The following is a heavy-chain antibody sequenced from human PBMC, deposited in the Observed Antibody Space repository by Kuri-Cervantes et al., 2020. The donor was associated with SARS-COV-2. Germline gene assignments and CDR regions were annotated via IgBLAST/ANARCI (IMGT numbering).Heavy chain of an antibody. CDR2: IYWDDVK. V-gene: IGHV2-5*02. CDR1: GFSLSTTGVG. D-gene: IGHD6-13*01. J-gene: IGHJ4*02. Sequence: SGPTLVKPTQTLTLTSTFSGFSLSTTGVGVGWIRQPPGKAREWPALIYWDDVKRYSPSLKSRLTITQDTTKNQVGLTMTNMDPGDTATYYCAHTLGYSRGCYFDFWGQGTLVTVSS. CDR3: AHTLGYSRGCYFDF.